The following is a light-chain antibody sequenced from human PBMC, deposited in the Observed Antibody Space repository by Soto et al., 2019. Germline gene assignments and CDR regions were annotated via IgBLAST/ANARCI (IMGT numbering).Light chain of an antibody. CDR3: SSYTSISTPLYV. CDR1: SSDVGGYNY. Sequence: QSVLTQPASVSGSPGQSITISCTGTSSDVGGYNYVSWYQQHPGKAPKLMIYDVSNRPSGVSNRFSGSKSGNTASLTISGLQAEEEADYYCSSYTSISTPLYVFGTGTKVTVL. CDR2: DVS. J-gene: IGLJ1*01. V-gene: IGLV2-14*01.